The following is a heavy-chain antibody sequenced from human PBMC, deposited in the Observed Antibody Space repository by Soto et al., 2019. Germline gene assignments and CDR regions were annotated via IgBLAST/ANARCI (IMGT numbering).Heavy chain of an antibody. D-gene: IGHD6-6*01. CDR3: ARVSSIAARRYYYYYMDV. CDR2: IWYDGSNK. Sequence: GGSLRLSCAASGFTFSSYGMHWVRQAPGKGLEWVAVIWYDGSNKYYADSVKGRFTISRDNSKNTLYLQMNSLRAEDTAVYYCARVSSIAARRYYYYYMDVWGKGTTVTVSS. V-gene: IGHV3-33*01. J-gene: IGHJ6*03. CDR1: GFTFSSYG.